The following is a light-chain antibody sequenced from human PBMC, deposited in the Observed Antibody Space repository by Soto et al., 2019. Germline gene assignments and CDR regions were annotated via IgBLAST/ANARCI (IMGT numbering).Light chain of an antibody. Sequence: QSALTQPASVSGSPGQSITISCTGTSSDVGGSDLVSWHQQQPGKAPKLMIYDVSKWPSGVSNRCSGSKSGNPASLTISGLQAEDVVEYYCCSNTSSRSYVFGTGTKLTVL. V-gene: IGLV2-14*01. J-gene: IGLJ1*01. CDR3: CSNTSSRSYV. CDR2: DVS. CDR1: SSDVGGSDL.